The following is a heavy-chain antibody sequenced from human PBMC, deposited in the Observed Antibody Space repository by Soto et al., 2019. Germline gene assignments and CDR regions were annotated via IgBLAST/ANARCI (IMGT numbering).Heavy chain of an antibody. CDR1: GYTFTSYG. Sequence: ASVKVSCKASGYTFTSYGISWVRQAPGQGLEWMGWISAYNGNTNYAQKLQGRVTMTTETSTSTAYMELRSMRSDDTAVYYCARVGGILTGYFDFLLSDEENWFDPWGQGTLVTVSS. V-gene: IGHV1-18*01. J-gene: IGHJ5*02. CDR3: ARVGGILTGYFDFLLSDEENWFDP. D-gene: IGHD3-9*01. CDR2: ISAYNGNT.